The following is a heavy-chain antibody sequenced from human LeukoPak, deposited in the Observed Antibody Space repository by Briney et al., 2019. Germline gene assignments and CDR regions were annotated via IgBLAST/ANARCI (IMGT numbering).Heavy chain of an antibody. J-gene: IGHJ4*02. CDR1: GFTFSSYG. CDR3: ASSPSSYFDY. CDR2: VSYDGTNK. V-gene: IGHV3-30*19. Sequence: GGSLRLSCAAPGFTFSSYGMHWVRQAPGKGLEWMALVSYDGTNKFYTDSVMGRFTVSRDNSKNMLYLQMSSLRTEDTGVYYCASSPSSYFDYWGQGTLVTVSS. D-gene: IGHD6-19*01.